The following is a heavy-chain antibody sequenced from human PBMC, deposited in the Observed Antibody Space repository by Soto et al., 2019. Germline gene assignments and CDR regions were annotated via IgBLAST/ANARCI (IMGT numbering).Heavy chain of an antibody. D-gene: IGHD1-26*01. Sequence: QVQMGQSGAEVKKPGSSVKVSCKASGGTFSSYAINWVRQAPGQGLEWMGAFVPIVGTADYAQKFQGRVTIIADDSTNTAYMELSSLTSEDSAVYHCAIGSTFSGEFEFWGQGTLLSVSS. CDR1: GGTFSSYA. CDR3: AIGSTFSGEFEF. CDR2: FVPIVGTA. J-gene: IGHJ4*02. V-gene: IGHV1-69*01.